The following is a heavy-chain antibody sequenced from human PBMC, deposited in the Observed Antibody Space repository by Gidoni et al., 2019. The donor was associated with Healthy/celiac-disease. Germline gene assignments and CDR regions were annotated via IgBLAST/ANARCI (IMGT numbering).Heavy chain of an antibody. J-gene: IGHJ4*02. CDR1: GYTLTELS. V-gene: IGHV1-24*01. Sequence: QVQLVQSGAEVTKPGASVKVSCKVSGYTLTELSMHWVRQAPGKVLEWMGGFDPEDGETIYAQKFQGRVTMTEDTSTDTAYMELSSLRSEDTAVYYCATVGSIAAAGIDYYFDYWGQGTLVTVSS. D-gene: IGHD6-13*01. CDR3: ATVGSIAAAGIDYYFDY. CDR2: FDPEDGET.